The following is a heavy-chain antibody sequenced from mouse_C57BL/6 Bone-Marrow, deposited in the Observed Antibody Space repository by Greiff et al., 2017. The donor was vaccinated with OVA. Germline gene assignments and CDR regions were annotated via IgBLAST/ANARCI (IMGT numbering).Heavy chain of an antibody. CDR2: ISDGGSYT. CDR1: GFTFSSYA. J-gene: IGHJ3*01. Sequence: VHLVESGGGLVKPGGSLKLSCAASGFTFSSYAMSWVRQTPEKRLEWVATISDGGSYTYYPDNVKGRFTISRDNAKNNLYLQMSHLKSEDTAMYYCARCSNSAWFAYWGQGTLVTVSA. V-gene: IGHV5-4*01. CDR3: ARCSNSAWFAY. D-gene: IGHD2-5*01.